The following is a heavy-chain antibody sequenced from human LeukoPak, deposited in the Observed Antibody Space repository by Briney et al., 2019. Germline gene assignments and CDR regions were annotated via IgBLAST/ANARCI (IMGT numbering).Heavy chain of an antibody. CDR2: ISSSSSYI. D-gene: IGHD1-26*01. CDR1: GFTFSSYS. CDR3: ARDRRGISIRVGATIWFDP. Sequence: GGSLRLSCAASGFTFSSYSMNWVRQAPGKGLEWVSSISSSSSYIYYADSVKGRFTISRDNAKNSLYLQMNSLRAEDTAVYYCARDRRGISIRVGATIWFDPWGQGTLVTVSS. V-gene: IGHV3-21*01. J-gene: IGHJ5*02.